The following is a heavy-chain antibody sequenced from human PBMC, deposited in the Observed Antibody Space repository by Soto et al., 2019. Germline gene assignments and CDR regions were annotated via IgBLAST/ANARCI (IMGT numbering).Heavy chain of an antibody. CDR3: ASAHLRHRAAADFDY. Sequence: QVQLVQSGAEVKKPGASVKVSCKASGYPFTDYYIHWVRRAPGQGLEWMGWINPNSGGTNYAQNIQGWVTMTRDTSISTAYMEQSRRRADDTAVYYCASAHLRHRAAADFDYRGQGTLVTVSA. D-gene: IGHD6-25*01. CDR2: INPNSGGT. V-gene: IGHV1-2*04. J-gene: IGHJ4*02. CDR1: GYPFTDYY.